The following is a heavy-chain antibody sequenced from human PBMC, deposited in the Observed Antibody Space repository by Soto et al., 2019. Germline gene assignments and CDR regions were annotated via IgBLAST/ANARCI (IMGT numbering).Heavy chain of an antibody. V-gene: IGHV1-3*01. CDR1: GYTFTSYA. CDR2: INAGNGNT. J-gene: IGHJ4*02. Sequence: GASVKVSCKASGYTFTSYAMHWVRQAPGQRLEWMGWINAGNGNTKYSQKFQGRVTITRDTSASTAYMELSSLRSEDTALYYCARDEAFYDILTGYQLWGQGTLVTVSS. D-gene: IGHD3-9*01. CDR3: ARDEAFYDILTGYQL.